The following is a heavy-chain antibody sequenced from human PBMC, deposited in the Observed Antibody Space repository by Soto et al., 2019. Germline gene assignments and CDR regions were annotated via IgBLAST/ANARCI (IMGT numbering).Heavy chain of an antibody. Sequence: PRGSLRLSCAASGFTFSRYGMNWLRQAPGKGLEWVASISSSTSYVYYADSVKGRFSTSRDNAKNILYLEMYALRTEDTAVYYCARDPSEGRVGNWFESWGQGTLVTVS. CDR3: ARDPSEGRVGNWFES. V-gene: IGHV3-21*06. D-gene: IGHD2-2*01. CDR1: GFTFSRYG. CDR2: ISSSTSYV. J-gene: IGHJ5*01.